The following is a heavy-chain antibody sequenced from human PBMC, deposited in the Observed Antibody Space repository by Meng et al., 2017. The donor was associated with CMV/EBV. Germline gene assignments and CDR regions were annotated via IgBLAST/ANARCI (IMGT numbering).Heavy chain of an antibody. CDR1: GGSISSSSYY. Sequence: QLQRRVSGPGLVKPSETLSLTCTVSGGSISSSSYYWGWIRQPPGKGLEWIGSIYYSGSTYYNPSLKSRVTISVDTSKNQFSLKLSSVTAADTAVYYCARDSSRWVTKYYFDYWGQGTLVTVAS. D-gene: IGHD4-17*01. V-gene: IGHV4-39*07. J-gene: IGHJ4*02. CDR3: ARDSSRWVTKYYFDY. CDR2: IYYSGST.